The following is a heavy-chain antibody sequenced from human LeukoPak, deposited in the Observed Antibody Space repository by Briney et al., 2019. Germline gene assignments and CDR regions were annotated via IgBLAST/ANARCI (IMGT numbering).Heavy chain of an antibody. Sequence: ASVKVSCKASGYTFTGYYIHWVRQAPGQGLEWVGWINPNSGGTNYAQKFQGRVTMTRDTSISTAYMELSRLRSDDTAVYYCARVGGGATYYDFWSGPNWFDPWGQGTLSPSPQ. CDR3: ARVGGGATYYDFWSGPNWFDP. CDR2: INPNSGGT. V-gene: IGHV1-2*02. J-gene: IGHJ5*02. D-gene: IGHD3-3*01. CDR1: GYTFTGYY.